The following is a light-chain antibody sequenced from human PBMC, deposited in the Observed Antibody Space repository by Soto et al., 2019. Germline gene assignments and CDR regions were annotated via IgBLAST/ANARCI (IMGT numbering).Light chain of an antibody. J-gene: IGKJ1*01. CDR3: LQYGSSPRT. Sequence: EIVLTQSPGTLSLSPGERATLSCRASQSVGSSQLAWYQQKPGQAPRLVIYGSSSRATDTPDRFSGSGSGTDFTLTISRLEPEDFSVYYFLQYGSSPRTFGQGTKVEIK. CDR2: GSS. V-gene: IGKV3-20*01. CDR1: QSVGSSQ.